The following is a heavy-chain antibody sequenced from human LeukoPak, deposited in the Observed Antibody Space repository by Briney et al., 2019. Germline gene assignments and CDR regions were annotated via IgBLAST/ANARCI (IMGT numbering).Heavy chain of an antibody. J-gene: IGHJ5*02. Sequence: GGSLRLSXAASGFTFSSYEMNWVRQAPGKGLEWVSYISSSGSTIYYADSVKGRFTISRDNAKNSLCLQMNSLRAEDTAVYYCAREVVVAATPPAWFDPWGQGTLVTVSS. D-gene: IGHD2-15*01. CDR3: AREVVVAATPPAWFDP. CDR1: GFTFSSYE. V-gene: IGHV3-48*03. CDR2: ISSSGSTI.